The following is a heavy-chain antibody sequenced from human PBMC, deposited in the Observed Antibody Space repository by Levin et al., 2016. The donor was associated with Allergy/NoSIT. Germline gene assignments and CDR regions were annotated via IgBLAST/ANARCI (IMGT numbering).Heavy chain of an antibody. D-gene: IGHD2/OR15-2a*01. CDR2: TSHDGGFS. Sequence: GESLKISCAASGFDFDSHAMHWVRQAPGAGLEWVAFTSHDGGFSYYAASVKGRFTISRDNSINTLYLLLNYLSAEDTAIYYCARDVYAYANWGQGALVAVSS. CDR1: GFDFDSHA. V-gene: IGHV3-30-3*01. CDR3: ARDVYAYAN. J-gene: IGHJ4*02.